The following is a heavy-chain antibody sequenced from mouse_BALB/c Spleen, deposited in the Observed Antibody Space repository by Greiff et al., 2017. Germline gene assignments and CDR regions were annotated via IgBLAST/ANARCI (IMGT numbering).Heavy chain of an antibody. CDR3: AREEVRRDYFDY. D-gene: IGHD2-14*01. CDR1: GFNIKDTY. CDR2: IDPANGNT. J-gene: IGHJ2*01. V-gene: IGHV14-3*02. Sequence: EVQRVESGAELVKPGASVKLSCTASGFNIKDTYMHWVKQRPEQGLEWIGRIDPANGNTKYDPKFQGKATITADTSSNTAYLQLSSLTSEDTAVYYCAREEVRRDYFDYWGQGTTLTVSS.